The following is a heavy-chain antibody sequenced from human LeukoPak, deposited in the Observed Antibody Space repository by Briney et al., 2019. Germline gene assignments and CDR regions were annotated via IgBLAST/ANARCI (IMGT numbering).Heavy chain of an antibody. Sequence: PSETLSLTCTVSGGSISSSSYYWGWIRQPPGKGLGWIGSIYYSGSTYYNPSLKSRVTISVDTSKNQFSLRLSSVTAADTAVYYCARSGSRYDFWSGYYNDYWGQGTLVTVSS. J-gene: IGHJ4*02. D-gene: IGHD3-3*01. CDR1: GGSISSSSYY. V-gene: IGHV4-39*07. CDR2: IYYSGST. CDR3: ARSGSRYDFWSGYYNDY.